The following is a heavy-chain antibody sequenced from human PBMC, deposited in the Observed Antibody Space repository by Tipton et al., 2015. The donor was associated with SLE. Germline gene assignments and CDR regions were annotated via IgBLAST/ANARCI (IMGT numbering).Heavy chain of an antibody. D-gene: IGHD6-19*01. V-gene: IGHV4-39*07. Sequence: GLVKPSETLSLTCTVSGGSISSGSGWWGWIRQSPGRGLEWIATVYYRGRTFYNLSLKSRVTISVDTSKNQFSLKLSSVTAADTAVYYCASSRGVAVRAFDIWGQGTMVTVSS. J-gene: IGHJ3*02. CDR2: VYYRGRT. CDR3: ASSRGVAVRAFDI. CDR1: GGSISSGSGW.